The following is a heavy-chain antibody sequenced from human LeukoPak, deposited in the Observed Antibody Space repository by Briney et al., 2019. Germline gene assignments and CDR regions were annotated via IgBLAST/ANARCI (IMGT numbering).Heavy chain of an antibody. D-gene: IGHD1-26*01. Sequence: ASVKVSCKASGYTFTSYGISWVRQAPGQGLEWMGWINPNSGGTNYAQKFQGRVTMTRDTSISTAYMELSRLRSDDTAVYYCARAGIVGAASPPGPLDYWGQGTLVTVSS. CDR2: INPNSGGT. CDR3: ARAGIVGAASPPGPLDY. CDR1: GYTFTSYG. J-gene: IGHJ4*02. V-gene: IGHV1-2*02.